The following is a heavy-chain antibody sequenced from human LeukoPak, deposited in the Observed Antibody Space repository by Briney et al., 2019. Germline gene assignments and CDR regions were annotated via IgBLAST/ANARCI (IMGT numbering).Heavy chain of an antibody. J-gene: IGHJ4*02. CDR1: GFTVSSKY. CDR2: IYSGSTT. Sequence: PGGSLRLSCAASGFTVSSKYMSWVRQAPGKGLEWVSVIYSGSTTFYADSVKGRFSISRDNSKNTLYLQMNSLRAEDTAVYYCARLRGFCSSNCCYPLGYWGQGTLVTVSS. D-gene: IGHD2-2*01. CDR3: ARLRGFCSSNCCYPLGY. V-gene: IGHV3-53*01.